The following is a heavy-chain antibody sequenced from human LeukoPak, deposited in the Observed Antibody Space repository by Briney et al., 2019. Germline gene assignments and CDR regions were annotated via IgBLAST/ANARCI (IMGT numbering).Heavy chain of an antibody. CDR2: IDHFGTT. J-gene: IGHJ4*02. CDR3: AKDEGGPAQHGYFDY. Sequence: SETLSLTCTVSGGSISSSNWWSWVRQPPGKGLEWIGEIDHFGTTNYSPSLKSRVTISLDNFRNQFSLRLSSVTAADTAMYYCAKDEGGPAQHGYFDYWGQGTLVTVSS. D-gene: IGHD2-2*01. CDR1: GGSISSSNW. V-gene: IGHV4-4*02.